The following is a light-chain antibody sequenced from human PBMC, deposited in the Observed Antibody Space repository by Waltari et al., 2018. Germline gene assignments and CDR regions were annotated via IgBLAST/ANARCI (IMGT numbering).Light chain of an antibody. V-gene: IGKV1-33*01. Sequence: DIKMTQSPSSLSASVGDRVTITFQASQAISKSLNWLQHKPGKAPKLLIYGASNVEKGVPSRFSGTASGADFIFTISSLQPEDIATYFCQQNDNLPFTFGHGTTVDIK. CDR3: QQNDNLPFT. CDR1: QAISKS. J-gene: IGKJ3*01. CDR2: GAS.